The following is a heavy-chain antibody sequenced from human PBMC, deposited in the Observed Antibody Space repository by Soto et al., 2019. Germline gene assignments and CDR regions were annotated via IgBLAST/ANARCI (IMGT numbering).Heavy chain of an antibody. V-gene: IGHV3-30*03. CDR1: GFIFSGSG. D-gene: IGHD3-22*01. CDR3: ARWVGGSMYDNSGKYDS. CDR2: ISYDGSRT. J-gene: IGHJ5*01. Sequence: QVQLVESGGGVVQPGRSLRLTCAASGFIFSGSGMHRVRQAPGKGLEWVALISYDGSRTYYADSVRDRFTISRDNGQNTLYLQMISLRAEDTAVYFCARWVGGSMYDNSGKYDSWGQGTLVIVSS.